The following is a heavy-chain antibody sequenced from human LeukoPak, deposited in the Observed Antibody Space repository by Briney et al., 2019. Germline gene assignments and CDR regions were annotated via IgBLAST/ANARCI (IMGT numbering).Heavy chain of an antibody. J-gene: IGHJ4*02. V-gene: IGHV3-30*18. Sequence: PGGSLRLSCAASGFTFGSYGMHWVRQAPGKGLEWVAVISYDGTKKYYADSVKGRFIISRDNSKNTLYLQVNSLTAEDTAVYYCENGKQKWPTDWGQGTLVTVSS. CDR2: ISYDGTKK. CDR3: ENGKQKWPTD. CDR1: GFTFGSYG. D-gene: IGHD5-24*01.